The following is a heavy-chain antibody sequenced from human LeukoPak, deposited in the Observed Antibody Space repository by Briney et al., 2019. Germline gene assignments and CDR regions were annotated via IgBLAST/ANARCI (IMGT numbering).Heavy chain of an antibody. Sequence: PGGSLRLSCAASGFTVSSNYMSWVRQAPGRGLEWVAVISYDGSNKYYADSVKGRFTISRDNSKNTLYLQMNSLRAEDTAVYYCARAMVCNYWGQGTLVTVSS. J-gene: IGHJ4*02. CDR1: GFTVSSNY. D-gene: IGHD3-10*01. CDR2: ISYDGSNK. V-gene: IGHV3-30-3*01. CDR3: ARAMVCNY.